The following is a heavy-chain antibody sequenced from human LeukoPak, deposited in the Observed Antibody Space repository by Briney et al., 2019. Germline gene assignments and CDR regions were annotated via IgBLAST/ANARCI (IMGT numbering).Heavy chain of an antibody. CDR2: IYYSGDT. CDR3: AREASYCSSTSCYGWFDP. V-gene: IGHV4-39*02. CDR1: GDSISSSSYS. Sequence: PSETLSLTCTVSGDSISSSSYSWGWIRQPPGKGLEWIGSIYYSGDTYYNPSLKSRVTLSVDASKNQFSLKLSSVTAADTAVYYCAREASYCSSTSCYGWFDPWGQGTLVTVSS. D-gene: IGHD2-2*01. J-gene: IGHJ5*02.